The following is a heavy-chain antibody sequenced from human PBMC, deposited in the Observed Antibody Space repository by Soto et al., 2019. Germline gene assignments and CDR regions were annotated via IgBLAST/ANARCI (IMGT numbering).Heavy chain of an antibody. V-gene: IGHV4-59*01. D-gene: IGHD3-22*01. J-gene: IGHJ4*02. CDR1: SGSIISYY. CDR3: ARDSRTGYYDSSGYYDY. Sequence: SETLSLTCTFCSGSIISYYWSWIRQPPGKGLEWIGYIYYSGSTNYNPSLKSRVTISVDTSKNQFSLKLSSVTAADTAVYYCARDSRTGYYDSSGYYDYWGQGTLVTVSS. CDR2: IYYSGST.